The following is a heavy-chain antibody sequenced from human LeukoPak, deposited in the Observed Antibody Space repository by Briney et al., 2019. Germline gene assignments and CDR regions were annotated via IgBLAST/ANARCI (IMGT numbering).Heavy chain of an antibody. D-gene: IGHD2-2*01. CDR1: GFTFSSYS. CDR3: ARGGRGSYCSSTSCYGKIFDY. J-gene: IGHJ4*02. CDR2: ISSSSSYI. V-gene: IGHV3-21*01. Sequence: GGSLRLSCAASGFTFSSYSMNWVRQAPGKGLEWVSSISSSSSYICYADSVKGRFTISRDNAKNSLYLQMNSLRAEDTAVYYCARGGRGSYCSSTSCYGKIFDYWGQGTLVTVSS.